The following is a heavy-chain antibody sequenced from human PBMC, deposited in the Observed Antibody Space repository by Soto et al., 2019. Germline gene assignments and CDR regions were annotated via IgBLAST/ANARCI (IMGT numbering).Heavy chain of an antibody. CDR1: GGSISSGGYY. J-gene: IGHJ4*02. V-gene: IGHV4-31*03. D-gene: IGHD6-19*01. CDR3: ARVIGGWYEHDY. Sequence: QVQLQESGPGLVKPSQTLSLTCTVSGGSISSGGYYWNWIRQHPGKDLEWIGYIYYDGSTYYNPSLKSRLTISADTSENQFSLNLSSVTAADTAIYYCARVIGGWYEHDYWGQGTLVTVSS. CDR2: IYYDGST.